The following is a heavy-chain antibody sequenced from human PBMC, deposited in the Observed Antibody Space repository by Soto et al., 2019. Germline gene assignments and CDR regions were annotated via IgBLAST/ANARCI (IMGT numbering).Heavy chain of an antibody. Sequence: SETLPLTCTVSGGSISSYYWSWILQPPGKGLEWIGEINHSGSTNYNPSLKSRVTISVDTSKNQFSLKLSSVTAADTAVYYCARGVVSGSPYSPFDCWGKGTLVTVXS. CDR2: INHSGST. D-gene: IGHD6-19*01. V-gene: IGHV4-34*01. CDR3: ARGVVSGSPYSPFDC. CDR1: GGSISSYY. J-gene: IGHJ4*02.